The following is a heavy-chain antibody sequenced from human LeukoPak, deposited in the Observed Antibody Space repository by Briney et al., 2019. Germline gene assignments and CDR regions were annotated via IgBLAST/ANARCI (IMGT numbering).Heavy chain of an antibody. CDR2: INPNSGGT. Sequence: EASVKVSCKASGYTFTSYGISRVRQAPGQGLEWMGWINPNSGGTNYAQKFQGRVTMTRDTSISTAYMELSRLRSDDTAVYYCARTRRGYSYGYGHMDVWGKGTTVTVSS. D-gene: IGHD5-18*01. CDR1: GYTFTSYG. J-gene: IGHJ6*03. CDR3: ARTRRGYSYGYGHMDV. V-gene: IGHV1-2*02.